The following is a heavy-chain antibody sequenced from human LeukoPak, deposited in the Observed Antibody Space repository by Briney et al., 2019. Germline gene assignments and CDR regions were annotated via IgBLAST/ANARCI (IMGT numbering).Heavy chain of an antibody. CDR2: VYYTGNT. CDR1: GGSINNYY. V-gene: IGHV4-59*01. Sequence: SETLSLTCTVSGGSINNYYWSWIRQPPGKGLEWVAYVYYTGNTDYNPSLKSRLTISVDTSKNQFSLKLSSVIAADTAVYYCARQYSGSFGYWGQGILVTVSS. J-gene: IGHJ4*02. D-gene: IGHD1-26*01. CDR3: ARQYSGSFGY.